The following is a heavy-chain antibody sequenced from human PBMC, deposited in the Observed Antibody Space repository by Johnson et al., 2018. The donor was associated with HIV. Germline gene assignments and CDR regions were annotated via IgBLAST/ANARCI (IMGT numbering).Heavy chain of an antibody. J-gene: IGHJ3*02. CDR1: GFTVNNKY. Sequence: VQLVESGGDLVQPGGSLRLSCAASGFTVNNKYMSWVRQPPGKGLAWVSVIYSGGSTYYADSVKGRFTISRDSSKNTLYLQMNCLGAEDASVYYCSGNVVAPAAYAFDIWGQGAMVTVSS. CDR2: IYSGGST. D-gene: IGHD2-2*01. V-gene: IGHV3-66*01. CDR3: SGNVVAPAAYAFDI.